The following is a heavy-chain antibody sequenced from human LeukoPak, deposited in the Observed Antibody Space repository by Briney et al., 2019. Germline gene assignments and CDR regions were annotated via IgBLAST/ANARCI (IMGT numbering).Heavy chain of an antibody. CDR2: INHSGST. Sequence: SETLSLTCAVYGGSFSGYYWSWIRQPPGKGLEWIGEINHSGSTNYNPSLKSRVTISVDTSKNQFSLKLSSVTAADTAVYYCARGRDSSGYYADYWGQGTLVTVSS. CDR1: GGSFSGYY. D-gene: IGHD3-22*01. V-gene: IGHV4-34*01. J-gene: IGHJ4*02. CDR3: ARGRDSSGYYADY.